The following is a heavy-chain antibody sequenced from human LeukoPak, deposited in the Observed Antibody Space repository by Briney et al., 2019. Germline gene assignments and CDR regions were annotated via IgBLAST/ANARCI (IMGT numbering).Heavy chain of an antibody. J-gene: IGHJ4*02. V-gene: IGHV5-51*01. CDR3: ARQIADSSGPIDY. Sequence: PGGSLRLSRKGSGYTFASYWIAWVRQMPGNGLEWMGVIYPGDSDTRYSPSFQGQVTISADKSINTAYLQWSSLKASDTAMYYCARQIADSSGPIDYWGQGAPVTVSS. D-gene: IGHD6-19*01. CDR2: IYPGDSDT. CDR1: GYTFASYW.